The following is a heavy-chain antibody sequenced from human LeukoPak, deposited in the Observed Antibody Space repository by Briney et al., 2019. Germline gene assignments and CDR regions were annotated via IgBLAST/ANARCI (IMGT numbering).Heavy chain of an antibody. Sequence: PGGSLRLCCAGSGLTFSDYYMGWIRQAPGKGLELVAYITSGGSGTYYADSVKGRFIVSRDNAKKSVYLQMNSLRPEDTAVYYCARDPIYLRGSGSYGAFDIWGQGTVVTVSS. CDR1: GLTFSDYY. V-gene: IGHV3-11*04. D-gene: IGHD3-10*01. CDR3: ARDPIYLRGSGSYGAFDI. CDR2: ITSGGSGT. J-gene: IGHJ3*02.